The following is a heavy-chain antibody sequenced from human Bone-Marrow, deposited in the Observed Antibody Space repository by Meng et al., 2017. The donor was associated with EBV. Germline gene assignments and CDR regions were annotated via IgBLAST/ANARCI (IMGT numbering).Heavy chain of an antibody. Sequence: QGPGPGLGKPSGPLSLPCAVSGCSISSSNWWSWVRQPPGKGLEWIGEIYHSGSTNYNPSLKSRVTISVDKSKNQFSLKLSSVTAADTAVYYCARTDWYAGLILCGWGQGTLVTVSS. D-gene: IGHD3-9*01. CDR3: ARTDWYAGLILCG. J-gene: IGHJ4*02. V-gene: IGHV4-4*02. CDR1: GCSISSSNW. CDR2: IYHSGST.